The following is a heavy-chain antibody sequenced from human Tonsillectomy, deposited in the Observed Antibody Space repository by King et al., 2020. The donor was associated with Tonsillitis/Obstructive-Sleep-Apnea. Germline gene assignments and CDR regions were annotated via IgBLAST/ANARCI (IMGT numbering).Heavy chain of an antibody. Sequence: QLVQSGAEVKKPGSSVKVFCKASGGTFSSYAISWVRQAPGQGLEWMGGIIPIFGTANYAQKLQGRVTITADESTSTAYMELSSLRSEDTAVYYCARSYCSSTSCYGRYYYYYMDVWGKGTTVTVSS. J-gene: IGHJ6*03. CDR3: ARSYCSSTSCYGRYYYYYMDV. CDR1: GGTFSSYA. D-gene: IGHD2-2*01. CDR2: IIPIFGTA. V-gene: IGHV1-69*01.